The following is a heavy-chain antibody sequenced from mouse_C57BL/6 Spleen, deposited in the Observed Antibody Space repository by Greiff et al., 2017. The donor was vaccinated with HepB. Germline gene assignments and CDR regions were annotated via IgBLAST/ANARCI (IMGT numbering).Heavy chain of an antibody. CDR2: IDPSDSYT. CDR1: GYTFTSYW. J-gene: IGHJ4*01. D-gene: IGHD1-1*01. CDR3: ARNHYGSRDYAMDY. V-gene: IGHV1-69*01. Sequence: QVQLQQPGAELVMPGASVKLSCKASGYTFTSYWMHWVKQRPGQGLEWIGEIDPSDSYTNYNQKFKGKSTLTVDKSSSTAYMQSSSLTSEDSAVYYCARNHYGSRDYAMDYWGQGTSVTVSS.